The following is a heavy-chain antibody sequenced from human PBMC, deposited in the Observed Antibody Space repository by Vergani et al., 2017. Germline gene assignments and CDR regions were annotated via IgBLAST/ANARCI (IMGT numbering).Heavy chain of an antibody. V-gene: IGHV4-59*08. CDR3: ARRIKDYDFWSGYYYYYYGMDV. Sequence: QVQLQESGPGLVKPSETLSLTCTVSGGSISSYYWSWIRQPPGKGLEWIRYIYYSGSTNYNPSLKSRVTISVDTSKNQFSLKLSSVTAADTAVYYCARRIKDYDFWSGYYYYYYGMDVWGQGTTVTVSS. D-gene: IGHD3-3*01. J-gene: IGHJ6*02. CDR1: GGSISSYY. CDR2: IYYSGST.